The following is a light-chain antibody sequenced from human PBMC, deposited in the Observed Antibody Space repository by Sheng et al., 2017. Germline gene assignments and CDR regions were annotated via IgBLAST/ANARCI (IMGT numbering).Light chain of an antibody. CDR1: NFAITG. CDR3: QVWDNRRDHLVV. Sequence: SYELTQPPSVSVAPGETATITCEGSNFAITGVHWYQQKAGQAPVLVVYDHRFRPSGIPERFSGSNSGNTATLTISRVEAGDEADYYCQVWDNRRDHLVVFGGGTKLAVL. J-gene: IGLJ2*01. V-gene: IGLV3-21*02. CDR2: DHR.